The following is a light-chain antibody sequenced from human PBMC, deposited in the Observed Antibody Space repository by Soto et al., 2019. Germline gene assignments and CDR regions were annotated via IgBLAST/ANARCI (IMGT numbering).Light chain of an antibody. CDR3: QQRSSWPLT. CDR1: QSVRSL. CDR2: DAS. Sequence: EIVLTQSPATLSLSPGERATLSCRASQSVRSLLAWYQQQPGQAPRLLIYDASNRATGIPARFSGSGSGADFTLPISSLEPEDFAVYYCQQRSSWPLTFGGGTKVEIK. J-gene: IGKJ4*01. V-gene: IGKV3-11*01.